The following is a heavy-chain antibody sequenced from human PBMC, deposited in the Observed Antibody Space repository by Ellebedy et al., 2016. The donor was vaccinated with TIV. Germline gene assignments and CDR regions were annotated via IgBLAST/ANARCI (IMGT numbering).Heavy chain of an antibody. J-gene: IGHJ5*02. CDR2: ISAYKDDT. CDR3: ERCPRYSSSWYGFDWWFDL. CDR1: GYTFTNFG. D-gene: IGHD6-13*01. Sequence: ASVKVSCKASGYTFTNFGISWVRQAPGQGLEWMGWISAYKDDTIYAQKIQGRVNMTTDTSTSTAYMELRSLRADDTAVYYCERCPRYSSSWYGFDWWFDLWGQGTLVTVSS. V-gene: IGHV1-18*04.